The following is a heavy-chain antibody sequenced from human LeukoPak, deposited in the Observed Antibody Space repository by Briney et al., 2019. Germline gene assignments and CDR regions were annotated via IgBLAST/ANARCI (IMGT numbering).Heavy chain of an antibody. CDR1: GFTFSSYW. CDR3: ARETVPDYYFDY. Sequence: GGSLRLSCAASGFTFSSYWMHWVRQAPGKGLVWVSRINTDGSSTSYADSVKGRFTISRDNAKNTLYLQMNSLRAEDTAVYYCARETVPDYYFDYWGQRTLVTVAS. V-gene: IGHV3-74*01. CDR2: INTDGSST. D-gene: IGHD2-2*01. J-gene: IGHJ4*02.